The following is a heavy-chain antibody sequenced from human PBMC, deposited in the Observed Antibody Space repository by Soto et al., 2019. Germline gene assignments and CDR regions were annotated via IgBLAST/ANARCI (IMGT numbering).Heavy chain of an antibody. Sequence: GVSLRLSCSASGFAVSSYAMHWVRQATGKGLEWIAYITSGGSSVYHADSVKGRFPVSRDNGKNSLYLQMSSVRDEDTAIYYCARNAVSSTAVWYYGLDVWGQGTAVTVSS. J-gene: IGHJ6*02. CDR2: ITSGGSSV. CDR3: ARNAVSSTAVWYYGLDV. CDR1: GFAVSSYA. V-gene: IGHV3-48*03. D-gene: IGHD6-13*01.